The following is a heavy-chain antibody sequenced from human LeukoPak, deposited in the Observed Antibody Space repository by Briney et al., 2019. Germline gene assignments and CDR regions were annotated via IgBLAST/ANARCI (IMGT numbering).Heavy chain of an antibody. Sequence: ASVKVSCKASGYTFTGYYMHWVRQAPGQGLEWMGRINPNSGGTNYAQKFQGRVTMTRETSISTAYMELSRLRSDDTAVYYCAREKQWLAREAFDPWGQGTLVTVSS. D-gene: IGHD6-19*01. V-gene: IGHV1-2*06. CDR1: GYTFTGYY. J-gene: IGHJ5*02. CDR2: INPNSGGT. CDR3: AREKQWLAREAFDP.